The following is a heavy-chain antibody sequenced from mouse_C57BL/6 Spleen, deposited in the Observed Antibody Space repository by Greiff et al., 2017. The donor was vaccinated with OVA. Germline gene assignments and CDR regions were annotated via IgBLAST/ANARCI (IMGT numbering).Heavy chain of an antibody. Sequence: VQLQQSGPELVKPGASVKIPCKASGYTFTDYNMDWVKQSHGKSLEWIGDINPNNGGTIYNQKFKGKATLTVDKSSSTAYMELRSLTSEDTAVYYCARRGGYYLDYWGQGTTLTVSS. CDR1: GYTFTDYN. CDR2: INPNNGGT. CDR3: ARRGGYYLDY. V-gene: IGHV1-18*01. J-gene: IGHJ2*01.